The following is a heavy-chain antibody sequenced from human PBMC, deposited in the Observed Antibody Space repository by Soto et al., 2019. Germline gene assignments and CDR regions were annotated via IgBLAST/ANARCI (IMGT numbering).Heavy chain of an antibody. CDR1: GFTFSNNA. J-gene: IGHJ6*02. CDR3: ARGTTTSAFSAMDV. CDR2: ISYDGSNN. Sequence: QVQLVESGGGVVQPGRSLRLSCAASGFTFSNNAMDWVRQAPGKGLEWVAVISYDGSNNSIAESVKGRFTISRDNSKNTLFRQMNSLRAEDTAVYYCARGTTTSAFSAMDVWGQGTTVTVSS. V-gene: IGHV3-30-3*01. D-gene: IGHD1-1*01.